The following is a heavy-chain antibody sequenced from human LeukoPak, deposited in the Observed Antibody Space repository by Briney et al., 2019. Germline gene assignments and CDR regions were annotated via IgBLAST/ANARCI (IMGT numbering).Heavy chain of an antibody. CDR2: INTDGSST. CDR1: GFIFCRYW. V-gene: IGHV3-74*01. Sequence: GGSLRLSCAASGFIFCRYWMHWVRQAPGKGLVWVSRINTDGSSTSYADSVKGRFTISRDNAKNTLYLQMNSLRAEDTAVYYCARDSYYDFRSGWALAGPDYYYYTYVWGKGTTVTVSS. CDR3: ARDSYYDFRSGWALAGPDYYYYTYV. J-gene: IGHJ6*03. D-gene: IGHD3-3*01.